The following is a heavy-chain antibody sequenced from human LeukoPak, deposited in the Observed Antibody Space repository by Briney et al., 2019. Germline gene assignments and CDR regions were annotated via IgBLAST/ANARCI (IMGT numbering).Heavy chain of an antibody. CDR2: IRGSGGST. J-gene: IGHJ4*02. D-gene: IGHD2/OR15-2a*01. V-gene: IGHV3-23*01. CDR1: GFTFSLYA. CDR3: AKGSIGNEGLYYSDY. Sequence: GGSLRLSCAASGFTFSLYAMTWVRQAPGKGLEWVSGIRGSGGSTHYADSVKGRFTISRDNSKNMLYLQINSLRAEDTAIYYCAKGSIGNEGLYYSDYWGQGTLVTVSS.